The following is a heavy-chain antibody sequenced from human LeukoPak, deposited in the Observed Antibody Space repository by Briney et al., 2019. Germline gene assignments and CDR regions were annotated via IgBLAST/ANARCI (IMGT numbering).Heavy chain of an antibody. Sequence: GGSLRLSCAASGFTFSSYVMSWVRQAPGKGLEWVSSISGSGDTTYYADSVKGHFTVFRDNSKSMLYLQMNSVRAEDTAVYYCAKAGSKWYRGNDCTYWGQGTLVTVSS. CDR3: AKAGSKWYRGNDCTY. D-gene: IGHD1-1*01. V-gene: IGHV3-23*01. J-gene: IGHJ4*02. CDR2: ISGSGDTT. CDR1: GFTFSSYV.